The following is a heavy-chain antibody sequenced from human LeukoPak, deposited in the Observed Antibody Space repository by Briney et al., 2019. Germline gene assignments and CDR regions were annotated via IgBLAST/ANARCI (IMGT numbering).Heavy chain of an antibody. D-gene: IGHD5-24*01. CDR2: IYYSGST. CDR1: GGSISSYY. J-gene: IGHJ3*02. V-gene: IGHV4-59*01. Sequence: ETLSLTCTVSGGSISSYYWSWIRQPPGKGLEWIGYIYYSGSTNYNPSLKSRVTISVDTSKNQFSLKLSSVTAADTAVYYCARDKEGDGYNTNRGAFDIWGQGTVVTVSS. CDR3: ARDKEGDGYNTNRGAFDI.